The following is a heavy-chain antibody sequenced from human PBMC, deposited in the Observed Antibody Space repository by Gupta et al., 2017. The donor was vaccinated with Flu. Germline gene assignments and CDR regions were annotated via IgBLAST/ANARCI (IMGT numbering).Heavy chain of an antibody. D-gene: IGHD3-22*01. V-gene: IGHV4-39*01. CDR2: IFYSGNT. CDR3: ARRSRVVVVVISDGFDI. J-gene: IGHJ3*02. Sequence: PGKGMEWIGNIFYSGNTYYNPSLKSRVTISVDTSKNQFSLKLSSVTAADTAVYYCARRSRVVVVVISDGFDIWGQGTMVTVSS.